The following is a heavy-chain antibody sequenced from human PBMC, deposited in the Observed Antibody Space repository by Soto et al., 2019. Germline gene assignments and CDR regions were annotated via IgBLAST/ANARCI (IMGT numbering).Heavy chain of an antibody. CDR1: GYTFTTYW. CDR2: IDPSDSYT. Sequence: LGESLKISCKGSGYTFTTYWITWVRQMPGKGLEWMGRIDPSDSYTNYSPSFQGHVTISTDKSIATAYLQWSSLKASDTAMYYCARQDRLTGTTNWGQGTLVTVS. V-gene: IGHV5-10-1*01. CDR3: ARQDRLTGTTN. D-gene: IGHD3-9*01. J-gene: IGHJ4*02.